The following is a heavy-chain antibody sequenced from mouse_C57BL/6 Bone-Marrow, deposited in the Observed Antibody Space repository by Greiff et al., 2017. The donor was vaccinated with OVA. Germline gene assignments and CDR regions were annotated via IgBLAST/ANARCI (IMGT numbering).Heavy chain of an antibody. V-gene: IGHV1-50*01. J-gene: IGHJ4*01. Sequence: QVQLKQPGAELVKPGASVKLSCKASGYTFNSYWMQWVKQRPGQGLEWIGEIDPSDSYTNYNQKFKGKATLTVDTSSSTAYMQLSSLTSEDSAVYYCARDYEAMDYWGQGTSVTVSS. CDR1: GYTFNSYW. CDR2: IDPSDSYT. CDR3: ARDYEAMDY.